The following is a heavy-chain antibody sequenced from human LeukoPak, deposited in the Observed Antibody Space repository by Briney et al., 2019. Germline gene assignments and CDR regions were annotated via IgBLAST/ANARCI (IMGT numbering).Heavy chain of an antibody. J-gene: IGHJ4*02. CDR3: ARNYRFYGSGSYYFDY. CDR2: IYTSGST. D-gene: IGHD3-10*01. V-gene: IGHV4-4*07. CDR1: GGSISSYY. Sequence: SETLSLXCTVSGGSISSYYWSWIRQPAGKGLEWIGRIYTSGSTNYNPSLKSRVTMSVDTSKNQFSLKLSSVTAADTAVYYCARNYRFYGSGSYYFDYWGQGTLVTVSP.